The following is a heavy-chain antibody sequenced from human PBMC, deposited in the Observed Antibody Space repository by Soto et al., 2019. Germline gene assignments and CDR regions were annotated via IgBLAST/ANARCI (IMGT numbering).Heavy chain of an antibody. V-gene: IGHV1-3*01. CDR3: ARDLTGNYYYYMDV. CDR1: GYTFTSYA. Sequence: ASVKVSCKASGYTFTSYAMHWVRQAPGQRLEWMGWINAGNGNTKYSQKFQGRVTITRDTSASTAYMELSSLRSEDTAVYYCARDLTGNYYYYMDVGGKGTTVTVSS. CDR2: INAGNGNT. J-gene: IGHJ6*03.